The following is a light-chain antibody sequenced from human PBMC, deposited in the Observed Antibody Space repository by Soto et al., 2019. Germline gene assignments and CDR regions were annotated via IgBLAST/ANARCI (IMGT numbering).Light chain of an antibody. J-gene: IGKJ1*01. CDR3: QHLRT. CDR2: DGS. CDR1: ESVSNW. Sequence: DIQMTQSPSTLSASVGDIVNMTCRASESVSNWLAWYQQKPGKSPKLLIYDGSSLQSGVPSRFSGSGSGTEFTLSISSLQPDDFATYYCQHLRTFGQGTKVDIK. V-gene: IGKV1-5*01.